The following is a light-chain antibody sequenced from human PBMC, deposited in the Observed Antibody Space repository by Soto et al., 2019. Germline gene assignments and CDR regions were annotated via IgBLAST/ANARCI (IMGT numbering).Light chain of an antibody. CDR2: DAC. J-gene: IGKJ1*01. V-gene: IGKV1-5*01. CDR3: QQYNDYWT. CDR1: QIITTW. Sequence: DIQMTQSPSTLSASVGGRVVITCRASQIITTWLAWYQQKPGKAPKLLIYDACSLESGVPSRCSGSGSGTEFTLTISRLQPDDFATYYCQQYNDYWTFGQGTKVDNK.